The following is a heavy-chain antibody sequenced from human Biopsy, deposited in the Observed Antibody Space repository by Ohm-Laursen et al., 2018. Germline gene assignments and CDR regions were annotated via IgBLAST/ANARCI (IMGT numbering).Heavy chain of an antibody. V-gene: IGHV4-34*08. CDR1: GKTFSDYQ. CDR2: INQAGTT. Sequence: GTLSLTCAVFGKTFSDYQLSWIRQPPGKGLEWIGQINQAGTTNYNPSLKSRVSISADASKYEFSLRLTSVTAADTAVYLCGNEVHGRDYWGLGAQVTVSS. CDR3: GNEVHGRDY. J-gene: IGHJ4*02. D-gene: IGHD2-15*01.